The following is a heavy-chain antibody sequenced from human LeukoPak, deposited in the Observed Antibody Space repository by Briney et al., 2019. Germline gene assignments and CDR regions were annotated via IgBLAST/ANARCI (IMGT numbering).Heavy chain of an antibody. J-gene: IGHJ4*02. CDR3: AKDRYNWNCVRGRYFDY. D-gene: IGHD1-7*01. V-gene: IGHV3-23*01. Sequence: GGSLRLSCAASGFTFSSYAMSWVRQAPGKGLEWVSAISGSGGSTYYADSVKGRFTISRDNSKNTLYLQMNSLRAEDTAVYYCAKDRYNWNCVRGRYFDYWGQGTLVTVSS. CDR2: ISGSGGST. CDR1: GFTFSSYA.